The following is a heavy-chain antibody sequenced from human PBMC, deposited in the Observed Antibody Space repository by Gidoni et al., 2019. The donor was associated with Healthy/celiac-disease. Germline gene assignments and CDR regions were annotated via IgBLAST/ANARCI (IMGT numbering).Heavy chain of an antibody. CDR1: GYTFTSYY. CDR3: ARPYGDYVFPYAFDI. V-gene: IGHV1-46*01. J-gene: IGHJ3*02. D-gene: IGHD4-17*01. Sequence: QVQLVQSGAEVKKPGASGKVSCKASGYTFTSYYMHWVRQAPGQGLEWMGIINPSGGSTSYAKKFQGRVTMTRDTSTSTVYMELSSLRSEDTAVYYCARPYGDYVFPYAFDIWGQGTMVTVSS. CDR2: INPSGGST.